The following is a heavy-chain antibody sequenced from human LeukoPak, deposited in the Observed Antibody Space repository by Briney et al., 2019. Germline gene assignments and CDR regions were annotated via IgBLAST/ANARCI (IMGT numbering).Heavy chain of an antibody. D-gene: IGHD2-15*01. CDR3: ARDLGGSYDY. CDR2: ISYDGSNK. Sequence: PGGSLRLSCAASGFTFSSYAMHWVRQAPGMGLEWVAVISYDGSNKYYADSVKGRFTISRDNSKNTLYLQMNSLRAEDTAVYYCARDLGGSYDYWGQGTLVTVSS. CDR1: GFTFSSYA. V-gene: IGHV3-30-3*01. J-gene: IGHJ4*02.